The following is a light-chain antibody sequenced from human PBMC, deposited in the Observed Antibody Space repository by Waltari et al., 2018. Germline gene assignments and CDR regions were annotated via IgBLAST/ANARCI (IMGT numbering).Light chain of an antibody. CDR2: DKN. J-gene: IGLJ3*02. V-gene: IGLV1-51*01. CDR3: GTWDDSLNSMV. Sequence: QSVLTQPPSVSAAPGQKVTISCSGRNSNIGDNSVSWYQQFPGTAPRLLIHDKNRRPSDTPDRFSASKSGTSATLGITGLQTGDEADYYCGTWDDSLNSMVFGGGTKLTVL. CDR1: NSNIGDNS.